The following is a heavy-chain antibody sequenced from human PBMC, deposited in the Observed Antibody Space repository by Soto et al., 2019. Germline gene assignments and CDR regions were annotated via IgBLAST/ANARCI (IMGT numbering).Heavy chain of an antibody. V-gene: IGHV6-1*01. CDR2: TYYRSKWYN. CDR3: AREPYDFWSGYPKGGSYYYYGMDV. J-gene: IGHJ6*02. CDR1: GDSVSSNSAA. Sequence: PSQTLSLTCAISGDSVSSNSAAWNWIRQSPSRGLEWLGRTYYRSKWYNDYAVAVKSRITINPDTSKNQFSLQLNSVTPEDTAVYYCAREPYDFWSGYPKGGSYYYYGMDVWGQGTTVTVSS. D-gene: IGHD3-3*01.